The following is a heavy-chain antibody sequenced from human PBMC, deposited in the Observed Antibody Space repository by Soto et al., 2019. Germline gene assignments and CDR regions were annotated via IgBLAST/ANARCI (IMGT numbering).Heavy chain of an antibody. CDR1: GGSISSGDHY. CDR3: ARYNYYESITRPHKTFQH. J-gene: IGHJ1*01. Sequence: QVQLQESGPGLVKPSQTLSLTCTVSGGSISSGDHYWSWIRQHPGKGLEWIGHIHYSGRTYYNPSLKSRVNISLDTSKNQISLKLSSVTAADTAVYYCARYNYYESITRPHKTFQHWGPGTLVTVSA. V-gene: IGHV4-31*03. D-gene: IGHD3-22*01. CDR2: IHYSGRT.